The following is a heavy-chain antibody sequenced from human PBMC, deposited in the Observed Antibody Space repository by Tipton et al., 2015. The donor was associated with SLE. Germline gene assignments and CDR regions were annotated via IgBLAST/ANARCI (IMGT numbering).Heavy chain of an antibody. V-gene: IGHV4-38-2*01. D-gene: IGHD6-19*01. CDR2: IHYGVRYTENS. CDR1: GYSISNGHY. J-gene: IGHJ5*02. CDR3: ARGAIAVAGSGWFDP. Sequence: TLSLTCAVSGYSISNGHYWGWIRQPPGKGLEWIATIHYGVRYTENSFYNTSLKSRVTISLDTSRNQFSLKLTSVTAADTAVYYCARGAIAVAGSGWFDPWGQGTLVTVSS.